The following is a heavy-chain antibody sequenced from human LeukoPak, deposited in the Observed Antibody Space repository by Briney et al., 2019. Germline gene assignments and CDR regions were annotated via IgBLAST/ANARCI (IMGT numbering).Heavy chain of an antibody. Sequence: PSETLSLTCTVSGXSISSDYYLWAWIRLPSGKGLEWIGSIYHSGTTYYNPSLKSRVTISVDTSKNQISLRLTSVTAADTAVYYCAREGGPYRPLDYSGQGTLVTVSS. V-gene: IGHV4-39*07. CDR1: GXSISSDYYL. CDR2: IYHSGTT. J-gene: IGHJ4*02. CDR3: AREGGPYRPLDY.